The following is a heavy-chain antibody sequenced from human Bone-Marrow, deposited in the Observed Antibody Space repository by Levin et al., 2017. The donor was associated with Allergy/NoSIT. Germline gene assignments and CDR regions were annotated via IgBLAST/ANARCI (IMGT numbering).Heavy chain of an antibody. Sequence: PGGSLRLSCAVYGGSFSGYYWSWIRQPPGKGLEWIGEINHSGSTNYNPSLKSRVTISVDTSKNQFSLKLSSVTAADTAVYYCAVGGPPIWFDPWGQGTLVTVSS. V-gene: IGHV4-34*01. J-gene: IGHJ5*02. CDR1: GGSFSGYY. CDR2: INHSGST. CDR3: AVGGPPIWFDP. D-gene: IGHD3-10*01.